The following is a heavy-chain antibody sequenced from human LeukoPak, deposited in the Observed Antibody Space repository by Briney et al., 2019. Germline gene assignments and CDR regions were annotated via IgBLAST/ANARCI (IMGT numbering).Heavy chain of an antibody. J-gene: IGHJ4*02. CDR3: ARVPGYSGYDYWYYFDY. CDR2: IIPIFGTA. Sequence: SVKVSCKASGGTFSSYAISWVRQALGQGLEWMGGIIPIFGTANYAQKFQGRVTITADESTSTAYMELSSLRSEDTAVYYCARVPGYSGYDYWYYFDYWGQGTLVTVSS. V-gene: IGHV1-69*01. D-gene: IGHD5-12*01. CDR1: GGTFSSYA.